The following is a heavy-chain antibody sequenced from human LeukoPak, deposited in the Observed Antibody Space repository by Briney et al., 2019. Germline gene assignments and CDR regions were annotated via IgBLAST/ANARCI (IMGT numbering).Heavy chain of an antibody. CDR3: AYRIMVRGVNMLDY. D-gene: IGHD3-10*01. J-gene: IGHJ4*02. V-gene: IGHV3-53*01. CDR2: IYSGGST. CDR1: GFTVSSNY. Sequence: TGGSLRLSCAASGFTVSSNYMSWVRQAPGKGLEWVSVIYSGGSTYYADSVKGRFTISRDNSKNTLYLQMNSLRAEDTAVYYCAYRIMVRGVNMLDYWGQGTLVTVSS.